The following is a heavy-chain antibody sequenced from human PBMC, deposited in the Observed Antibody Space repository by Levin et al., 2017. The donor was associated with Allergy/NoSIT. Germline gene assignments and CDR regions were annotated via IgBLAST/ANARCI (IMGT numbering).Heavy chain of an antibody. CDR3: ARDGGSGSYYDFDY. J-gene: IGHJ4*02. V-gene: IGHV3-33*01. Sequence: GESLKISCAASGFTFSSYGMHWVRQAPGKGLEWVAVIWYDGSNKYYADSVKGRFTISRDNSKNTLYLQLNSLRAEDTAVYYCARDGGSGSYYDFDYWGQGTLVTVSS. D-gene: IGHD1-26*01. CDR1: GFTFSSYG. CDR2: IWYDGSNK.